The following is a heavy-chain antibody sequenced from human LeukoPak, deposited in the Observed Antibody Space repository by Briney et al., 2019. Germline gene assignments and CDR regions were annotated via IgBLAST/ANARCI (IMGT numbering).Heavy chain of an antibody. D-gene: IGHD4-17*01. CDR2: ISKDGSNQ. CDR3: ARDHPTVTDAFDI. J-gene: IGHJ3*02. V-gene: IGHV3-30*03. CDR1: GFTFSSYG. Sequence: PGRSLRLSCAASGFTFSSYGMHWVRQAPGKGLEWVAVISKDGSNQYYADSVKGRFTISKDNSKNTLYLQMSSLRGDDTALYYCARDHPTVTDAFDIWGQGKMVTVFS.